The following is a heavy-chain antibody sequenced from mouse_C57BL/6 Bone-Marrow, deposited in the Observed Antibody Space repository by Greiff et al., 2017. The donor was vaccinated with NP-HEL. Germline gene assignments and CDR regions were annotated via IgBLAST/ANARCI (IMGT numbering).Heavy chain of an antibody. CDR2: IYPGSGNT. D-gene: IGHD2-5*01. V-gene: IGHV1-76*01. CDR1: GYTFTDYY. J-gene: IGHJ3*01. CDR3: ARRPNYSNYGCAY. Sequence: QVQLQQSGAELVRPGASVKLSCKASGYTFTDYYINWVKQRPGQGLEWIARIYPGSGNTYYNEKFKGKATLTAEKSSSTAYMQLSSLTSEDSAVYFCARRPNYSNYGCAYWGQGTLVTVSA.